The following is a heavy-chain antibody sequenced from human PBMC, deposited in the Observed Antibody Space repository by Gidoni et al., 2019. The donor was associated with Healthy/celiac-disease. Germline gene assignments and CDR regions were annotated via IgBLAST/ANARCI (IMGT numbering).Heavy chain of an antibody. CDR2: ST. Sequence: STYYNPSLKSRVTISVDTSKNQFSLKLSSVTAADTAVYYCARRAYYYGSGNWYFDLWGRGTLVTVSS. J-gene: IGHJ2*01. CDR3: ARRAYYYGSGNWYFDL. V-gene: IGHV4-39*01. D-gene: IGHD3-10*01.